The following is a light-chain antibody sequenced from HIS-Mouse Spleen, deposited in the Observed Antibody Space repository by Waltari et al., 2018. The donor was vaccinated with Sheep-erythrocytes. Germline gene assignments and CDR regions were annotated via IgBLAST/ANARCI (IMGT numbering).Light chain of an antibody. CDR1: SSDVGRYNY. CDR2: DVS. J-gene: IGLJ1*01. Sequence: QSALTQPRAVSGSPRQSVTISCTGTSSDVGRYNYVSWYQQHPGKAPKLMIYDVSKRPSGVPDRFSGSKSGNTASLTISGLQAEDEADYDCCSYAGSYNHVFATGTKVTVL. V-gene: IGLV2-11*01. CDR3: CSYAGSYNHV.